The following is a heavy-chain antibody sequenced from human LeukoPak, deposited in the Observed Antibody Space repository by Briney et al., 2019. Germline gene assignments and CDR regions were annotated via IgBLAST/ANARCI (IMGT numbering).Heavy chain of an antibody. CDR1: GFTFSSYA. V-gene: IGHV3-23*01. J-gene: IGHJ4*02. D-gene: IGHD2-15*01. CDR2: ISGSGGST. CDR3: AKDLCSGGSCYTHFDY. Sequence: PGGSLRLSCAASGFTFSSYAMSWVRQAPGKGLECVSVISGSGGSTYYADSVKGRFAISRDTSKNTLYLRMNSLRAEDTAVYYCAKDLCSGGSCYTHFDYWGQGTLVTVSS.